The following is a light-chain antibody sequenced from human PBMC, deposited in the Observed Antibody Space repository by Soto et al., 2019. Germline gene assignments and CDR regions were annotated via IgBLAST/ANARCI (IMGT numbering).Light chain of an antibody. CDR3: CSYAGSSTFV. CDR1: SNDVGDYNY. Sequence: QSVLTQPRSVSGSPGQSVTISCTGTSNDVGDYNYVSWYQQHPDKAPKLMIYDVSKRPSGVPDRFSGSKSGNTASLTISGLQAEGEADYFCCSYAGSSTFVFGTGTKVTVL. J-gene: IGLJ1*01. V-gene: IGLV2-11*01. CDR2: DVS.